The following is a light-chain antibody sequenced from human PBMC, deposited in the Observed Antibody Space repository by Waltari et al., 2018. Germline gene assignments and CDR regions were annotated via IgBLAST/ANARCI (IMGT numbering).Light chain of an antibody. CDR3: QQRSNWVYT. V-gene: IGKV3-11*01. CDR2: DAS. J-gene: IGKJ2*01. Sequence: EIVLTQSPATLSLSPGERAILSCRASQSVSSYLAWYHQKPGQAPRLLMYDASNRATGIPARFSGSGSGTDFTLTISSLEPEDFAVYYCQQRSNWVYTFGQGTKLEIK. CDR1: QSVSSY.